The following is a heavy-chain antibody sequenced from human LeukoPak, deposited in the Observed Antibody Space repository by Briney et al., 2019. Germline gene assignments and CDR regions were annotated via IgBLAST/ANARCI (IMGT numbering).Heavy chain of an antibody. CDR2: IKQDGSEK. V-gene: IGHV3-7*01. Sequence: GGSLRLSCAPSGFSFSSYWMSWVRQAPRKGLEGVANIKQDGSEKYYVDSVKGRFTISRDNAKNSLYPQMNSLRAEDTAVYYWARGGGYYDSSGYLALHYWGQGTLVTVSS. J-gene: IGHJ4*02. CDR3: ARGGGYYDSSGYLALHY. D-gene: IGHD3-22*01. CDR1: GFSFSSYW.